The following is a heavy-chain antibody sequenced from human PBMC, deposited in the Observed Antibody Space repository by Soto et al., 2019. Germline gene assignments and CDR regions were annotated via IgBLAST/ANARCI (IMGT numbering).Heavy chain of an antibody. CDR2: INGDGSST. CDR1: GFTFSIYW. CDR3: ASESMTPPDY. V-gene: IGHV3-74*01. J-gene: IGHJ4*02. Sequence: EVQLVESGGGLDQPGGSLRLSCAASGFTFSIYWVHWVRHAPGKGMEWVSRINGDGSSTSNADPVNGRFTTSRDKDKNTLYLEINSLRAEDTAVYYCASESMTPPDYWGQGTLGAASS.